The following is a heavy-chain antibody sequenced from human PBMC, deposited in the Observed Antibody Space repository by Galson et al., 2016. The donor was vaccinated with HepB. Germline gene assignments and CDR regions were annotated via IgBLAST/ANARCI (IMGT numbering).Heavy chain of an antibody. Sequence: CAVSGGSIISTNWWSWVRQPPGKGLEWIGEIYHSGSTNYNPSLESRVTISVDKSKNQFSLKLSSVTAADTAVYYCARQKAVTGHFDYWGQGTLVTVSS. CDR3: ARQKAVTGHFDY. CDR2: IYHSGST. J-gene: IGHJ4*02. D-gene: IGHD4-11*01. V-gene: IGHV4-4*02. CDR1: GGSIISTNW.